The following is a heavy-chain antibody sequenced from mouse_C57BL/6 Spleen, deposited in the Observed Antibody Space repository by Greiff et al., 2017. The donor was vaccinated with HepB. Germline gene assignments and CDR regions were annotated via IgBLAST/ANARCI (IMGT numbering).Heavy chain of an antibody. V-gene: IGHV1-26*01. D-gene: IGHD1-2*01. J-gene: IGHJ3*01. CDR2: INPNNGGT. Sequence: EVQLQQSGPELVKPGASVKISCKASGYTFTDYYMNWVKQSHGKSLEWIGDINPNNGGTSYNQKFKGKATLTVDKSSSTAYMELRSLTSEDSAVYYCARSGILRPWFAYWGQGTLVTVSA. CDR3: ARSGILRPWFAY. CDR1: GYTFTDYY.